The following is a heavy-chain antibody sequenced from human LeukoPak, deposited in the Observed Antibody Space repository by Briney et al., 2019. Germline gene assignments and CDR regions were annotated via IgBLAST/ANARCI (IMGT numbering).Heavy chain of an antibody. Sequence: ASVTVSCKASGYTFTSYGISWVRQAPGQGLEWMGWISAYNGNTNYAQKLQGRVTMTTDTSTSTAYMELRSLRSDDTAVYYCAREGLYCSGGSCYDGMDVWGQGTTVTVSS. CDR3: AREGLYCSGGSCYDGMDV. V-gene: IGHV1-18*01. CDR1: GYTFTSYG. D-gene: IGHD2-15*01. CDR2: ISAYNGNT. J-gene: IGHJ6*02.